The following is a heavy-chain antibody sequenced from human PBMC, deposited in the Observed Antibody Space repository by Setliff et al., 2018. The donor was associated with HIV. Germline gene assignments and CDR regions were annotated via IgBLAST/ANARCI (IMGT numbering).Heavy chain of an antibody. V-gene: IGHV4-59*12. CDR1: DDPISGYY. CDR3: ARDQGRPTGSWWDQASSWYLDS. D-gene: IGHD6-13*01. Sequence: SETLSLTCYVTDDPISGYYWSWIRQAPGKGLEWMGYIYSGGSTNYNPSLKSRVTISEDTSKNQLSLKLRSVTAADTAIYFCARDQGRPTGSWWDQASSWYLDSWGQGVLVTVSS. CDR2: IYSGGST. J-gene: IGHJ5*01.